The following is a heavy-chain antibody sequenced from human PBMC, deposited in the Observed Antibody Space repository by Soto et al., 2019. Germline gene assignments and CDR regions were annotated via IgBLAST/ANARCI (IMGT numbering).Heavy chain of an antibody. D-gene: IGHD5-18*01. CDR1: GFTFSSYW. V-gene: IGHV3-7*01. CDR3: ASEYFDVEDTAMGSFDY. Sequence: GGSLRLSCAASGFTFSSYWMSWVRQAPGKGLEWVANIKQDGSEKYYVDSVKGRFTISRDNAKNSLYLQMNSLRAEDTAVYYCASEYFDVEDTAMGSFDYWGQGTLVTVSS. J-gene: IGHJ4*02. CDR2: IKQDGSEK.